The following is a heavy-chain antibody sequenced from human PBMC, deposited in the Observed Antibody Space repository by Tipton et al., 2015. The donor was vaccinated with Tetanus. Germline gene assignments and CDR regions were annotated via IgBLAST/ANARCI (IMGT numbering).Heavy chain of an antibody. D-gene: IGHD3-10*01. CDR2: INHSGST. V-gene: IGHV4-34*01. CDR1: GGSFSGYY. J-gene: IGHJ6*02. CDR3: AGSESYYYYGMDV. Sequence: TLSLTCAVYGGSFSGYYWSWIRQPPGKGLEWIGEINHSGSTNYNPSLKSRVTISVDTSKNQFSLKLSSVTAADTAVYYCAGSESYYYYGMDVWGQGTTVTVSS.